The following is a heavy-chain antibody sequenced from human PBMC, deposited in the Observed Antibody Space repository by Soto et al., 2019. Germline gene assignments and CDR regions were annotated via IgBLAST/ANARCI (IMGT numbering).Heavy chain of an antibody. V-gene: IGHV3-23*01. Sequence: PGGSLRLSCAASGFTFGNVAMAWVRQAPGKGLEWVSGISDNGGNTDYADSARGRFTLSRDNSKNTLYLQMNHLKAEDTAVYYCAKLYWNPRYFDSWGQGARVTVSS. CDR1: GFTFGNVA. CDR3: AKLYWNPRYFDS. D-gene: IGHD1-1*01. J-gene: IGHJ4*02. CDR2: ISDNGGNT.